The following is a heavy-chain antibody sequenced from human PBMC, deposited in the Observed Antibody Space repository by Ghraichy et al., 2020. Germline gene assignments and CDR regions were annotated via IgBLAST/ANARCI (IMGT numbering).Heavy chain of an antibody. J-gene: IGHJ5*02. CDR3: ARAGIAAAGTIGWFDP. D-gene: IGHD6-13*01. V-gene: IGHV4-39*07. CDR2: IYYSGST. CDR1: GGSISSSSYY. Sequence: SQTLSLTCTVSGGSISSSSYYWGWIRQPPGKGLEWLGSIYYSGSTYYNPSLKSRVTISVDTSKNQFSLKLSSVTAADTAVYYCARAGIAAAGTIGWFDPWGQGTLVTVSS.